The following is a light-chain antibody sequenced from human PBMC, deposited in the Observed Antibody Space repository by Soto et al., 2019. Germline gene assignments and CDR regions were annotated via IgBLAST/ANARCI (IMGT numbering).Light chain of an antibody. J-gene: IGKJ5*01. Sequence: DIQMTQSPSSLSASVRDRVTITCRASQSISTWLAWYQQKPGKAPNLLIYDASRLQSGVPSRFSGSGGGTDFTLSISSVQPEDFATYFCQQSYMDPITFGQGTRLEIK. CDR1: QSISTW. CDR3: QQSYMDPIT. CDR2: DAS. V-gene: IGKV1-39*01.